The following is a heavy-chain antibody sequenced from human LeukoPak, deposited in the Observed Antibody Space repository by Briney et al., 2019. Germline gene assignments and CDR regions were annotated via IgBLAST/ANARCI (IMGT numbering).Heavy chain of an antibody. CDR3: ARDQGVLGYYDSSGHMGISGYFDY. CDR2: IVVGSGNT. CDR1: GFTFTSSA. D-gene: IGHD3-22*01. Sequence: GASVKVSCKASGFTFTSSAVQWVRQARGQRLEWIGWIVVGSGNTNYAQKFQGRVTMTRDTSISTAYMELSRLRSDDTAVYYCARDQGVLGYYDSSGHMGISGYFDYWGQGTLVTVSS. V-gene: IGHV1-58*01. J-gene: IGHJ4*02.